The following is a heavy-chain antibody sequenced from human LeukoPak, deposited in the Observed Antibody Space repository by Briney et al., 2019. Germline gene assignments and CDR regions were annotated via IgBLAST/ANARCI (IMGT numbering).Heavy chain of an antibody. J-gene: IGHJ4*02. V-gene: IGHV3-23*01. D-gene: IGHD3-22*01. Sequence: GGSLRLSCAASGFTFSSYAMSWVRQAPGKGLEWVSAISGSGGSTYYADSVKGRFTISRDNSKNTLYLQMNSLRAEDTAVYYCAKSETHYDSSGFYFDYWGQGTLSPSPQ. CDR2: ISGSGGST. CDR1: GFTFSSYA. CDR3: AKSETHYDSSGFYFDY.